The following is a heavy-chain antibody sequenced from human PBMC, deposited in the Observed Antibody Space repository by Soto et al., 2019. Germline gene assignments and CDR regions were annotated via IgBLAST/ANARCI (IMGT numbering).Heavy chain of an antibody. CDR2: ISGSGGST. V-gene: IGHV3-23*01. Sequence: GSLRLSCAASGFTFSSYAMSWVRQAPGKGLEWVSAISGSGGSTYYADSVKGRFTISRDNSKNTLYLQMNSLRAEDTAVYYCAKDGGQKVTMIVVVWGWFDPWGQGTLVTVSS. CDR1: GFTFSSYA. CDR3: AKDGGQKVTMIVVVWGWFDP. D-gene: IGHD3-22*01. J-gene: IGHJ5*02.